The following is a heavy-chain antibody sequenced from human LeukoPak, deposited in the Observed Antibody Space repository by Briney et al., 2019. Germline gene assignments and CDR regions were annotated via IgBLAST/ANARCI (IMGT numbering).Heavy chain of an antibody. CDR2: INPETGGT. CDR3: ASGLNSRSSSC. D-gene: IGHD6-13*01. Sequence: ASVKVSCKASGYSFTDYYMHWVQQAPGQGLEWMGSINPETGGTNYARKFQGRVTMTTDTTISTAYMQLSRLRSDDTAVYYCASGLNSRSSSCWGQGTRVTVSS. V-gene: IGHV1-2*02. CDR1: GYSFTDYY. J-gene: IGHJ4*02.